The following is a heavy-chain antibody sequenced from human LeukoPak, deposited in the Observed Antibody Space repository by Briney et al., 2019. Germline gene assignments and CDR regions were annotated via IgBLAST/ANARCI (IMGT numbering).Heavy chain of an antibody. CDR3: ASSIGARLDC. D-gene: IGHD6-6*01. Sequence: ASVEVSCKASGFTFTSYYIHWVRQAPGQGLEWMGEINPSGGSTRYAQKFQGRVTMTRDMSASTVDMELSSLRSEDTAVYYCASSIGARLDCWGQGTRVTVTS. CDR1: GFTFTSYY. CDR2: INPSGGST. V-gene: IGHV1-46*01. J-gene: IGHJ4*02.